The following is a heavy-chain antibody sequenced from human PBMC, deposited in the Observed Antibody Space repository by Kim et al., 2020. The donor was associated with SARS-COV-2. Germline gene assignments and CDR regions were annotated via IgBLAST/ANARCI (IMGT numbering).Heavy chain of an antibody. CDR2: IYPGDSDT. D-gene: IGHD2-15*01. CDR1: GYSFTSYW. J-gene: IGHJ5*02. CDR3: ARHRSDCSGGSCSWFDP. Sequence: GESLKISCKGSGYSFTSYWIGWVRQMPGKGLEWMGIIYPGDSDTRYSPSFQGQVTISADKSISTAYLQWSSLKASDTAMYYCARHRSDCSGGSCSWFDPWGQGTLVTVSS. V-gene: IGHV5-51*01.